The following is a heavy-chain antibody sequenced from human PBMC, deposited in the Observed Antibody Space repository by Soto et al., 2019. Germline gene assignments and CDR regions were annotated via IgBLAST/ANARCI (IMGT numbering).Heavy chain of an antibody. CDR3: ARYIGAIGRYYYGMDV. CDR1: SISSYY. J-gene: IGHJ6*02. Sequence: SETLSLTCTVPSISSYYWSWIRQPPGKGLEWIGQIYFTGNTNYNPSLKSRVTMSVDTSQNQFSLKLTSVTAADTAVYYCARYIGAIGRYYYGMDVWGQGTTVTVSS. CDR2: IYFTGNT. V-gene: IGHV4-59*01. D-gene: IGHD6-13*01.